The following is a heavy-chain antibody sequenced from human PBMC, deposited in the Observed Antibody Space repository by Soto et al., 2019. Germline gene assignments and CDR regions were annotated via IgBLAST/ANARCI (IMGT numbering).Heavy chain of an antibody. CDR2: IWYDGSNK. CDR1: GFTFSSYG. Sequence: GGSLRLSCAASGFTFSSYGMHWVRQAPGKGLERVAVIWYDGSNKYYADSVKGRFTISRDNSKNTLYLQMNSLRAEDTAVYYCARDQGSSGYYSDYYYGMDVWGQGTTVTVSS. V-gene: IGHV3-33*01. J-gene: IGHJ6*02. D-gene: IGHD3-22*01. CDR3: ARDQGSSGYYSDYYYGMDV.